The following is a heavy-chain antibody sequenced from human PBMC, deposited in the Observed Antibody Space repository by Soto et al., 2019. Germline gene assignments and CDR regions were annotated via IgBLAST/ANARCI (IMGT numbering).Heavy chain of an antibody. CDR3: SRRLKDDYYYGMYV. J-gene: IGHJ6*02. D-gene: IGHD2-15*01. CDR1: GYSFTSYW. Sequence: GESLKISCKGSGYSFTSYWISWVRQMPGKGLEWMGRIDPSDSYTNYSPSFQGHVTISADKSISTAYLQWSSLKASDTAMYYCSRRLKDDYYYGMYVWGQGSTVTVSS. V-gene: IGHV5-10-1*01. CDR2: IDPSDSYT.